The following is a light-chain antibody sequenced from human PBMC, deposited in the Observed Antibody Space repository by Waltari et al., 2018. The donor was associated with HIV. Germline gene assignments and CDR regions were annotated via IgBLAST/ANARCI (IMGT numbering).Light chain of an antibody. Sequence: ALRMTQSPSSISASTGDRVNITCRASQDISSHLAWYQPKPGKAPKLLIYAASTLQSGVPSRFSGSGSGADFTLTIDCLQSEDFVTYYCQQYYTYPLTFGGGTKVEIK. J-gene: IGKJ4*01. CDR1: QDISSH. V-gene: IGKV1-8*01. CDR2: AAS. CDR3: QQYYTYPLT.